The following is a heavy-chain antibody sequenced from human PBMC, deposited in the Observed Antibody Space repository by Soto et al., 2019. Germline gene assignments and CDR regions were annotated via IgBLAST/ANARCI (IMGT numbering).Heavy chain of an antibody. CDR3: ARLRDSSSWYSRYYYYGMYV. J-gene: IGHJ6*02. D-gene: IGHD6-13*01. Sequence: GESLEISCKGSGYSFTSYWIGWVRQMPGKGLEWMGIIYPGDSDTRYSPSLQGQVTISADKSISTAYLQWSSLKASDTAMYYCARLRDSSSWYSRYYYYGMYVWGQGTTVTVSS. CDR2: IYPGDSDT. CDR1: GYSFTSYW. V-gene: IGHV5-51*01.